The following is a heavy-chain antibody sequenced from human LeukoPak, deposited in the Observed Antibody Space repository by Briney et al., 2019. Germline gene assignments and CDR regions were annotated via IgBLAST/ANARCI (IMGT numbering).Heavy chain of an antibody. Sequence: ASVKVSCKASGYSFTDYNMQWVRQAPGQGLEWMGWINPNSGGTKYTQKLQGRVTMTRDTSISTAYMELSRLRSDDTAVYYCAREVVFMTTMTTHNWFDPWGQGTLVTVSS. CDR1: GYSFTDYN. J-gene: IGHJ5*02. V-gene: IGHV1-2*02. CDR3: AREVVFMTTMTTHNWFDP. D-gene: IGHD4-17*01. CDR2: INPNSGGT.